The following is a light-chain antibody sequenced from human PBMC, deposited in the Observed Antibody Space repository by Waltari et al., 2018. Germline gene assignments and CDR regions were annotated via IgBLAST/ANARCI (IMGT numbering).Light chain of an antibody. J-gene: IGKJ4*01. Sequence: IVFTQSPATLSLSPGERATHPCRASQSVSSYLAWYQQKPGQAPRLPIYDASNRATGIPARFSGSGSGTDFTLTISSLEPEDFAVYYCQQRSNWPPLTFGGGTKVEIK. CDR3: QQRSNWPPLT. CDR2: DAS. V-gene: IGKV3-11*01. CDR1: QSVSSY.